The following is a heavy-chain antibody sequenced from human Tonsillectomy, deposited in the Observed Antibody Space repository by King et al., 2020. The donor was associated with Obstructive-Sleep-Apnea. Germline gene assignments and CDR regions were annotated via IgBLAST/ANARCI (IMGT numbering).Heavy chain of an antibody. V-gene: IGHV3-21*01. D-gene: IGHD3-22*01. CDR3: ASDYWVYDSSGYYVY. Sequence: VQLVESGGGLVKPGGSLRLSCAASGFPFSSYSMNWVRKAPGKGLEGVSSISSSSSYIYYADSVQGRFTISRDNAKNSLYLQMNSLRAEDTAVYYCASDYWVYDSSGYYVYWGQGTLVTVSS. J-gene: IGHJ4*02. CDR1: GFPFSSYS. CDR2: ISSSSSYI.